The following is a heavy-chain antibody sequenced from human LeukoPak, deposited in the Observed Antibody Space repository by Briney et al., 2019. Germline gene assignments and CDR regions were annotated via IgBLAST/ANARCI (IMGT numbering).Heavy chain of an antibody. CDR3: AKDLGFCSSSTCLSLDY. D-gene: IGHD2-2*01. CDR1: GFTFSSYG. Sequence: PGRSLRLSCAASGFTFSSYGMHWVRQAPSKGLEGVAVISYDGKNKYYSDSVKGRFTISRDNSENKLSLQMNRPRAENTAVYYCAKDLGFCSSSTCLSLDYWGQGPLVPVSS. CDR2: ISYDGKNK. J-gene: IGHJ4*02. V-gene: IGHV3-30*18.